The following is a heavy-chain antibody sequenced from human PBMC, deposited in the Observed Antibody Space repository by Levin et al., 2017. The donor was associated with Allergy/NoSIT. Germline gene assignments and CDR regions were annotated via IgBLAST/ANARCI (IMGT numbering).Heavy chain of an antibody. Sequence: ASVKVSCKASGGTFSSYAISWVRQAPGQGLEWMGGIIPIFGTANYAQKFQGRVTITADESTSTAYMELSSLRSEDTAVYYCALRGLGEDIVVVVAAGPPWYYYDYGMDVWGQGTTVTVSS. J-gene: IGHJ6*02. D-gene: IGHD2-15*01. V-gene: IGHV1-69*13. CDR2: IIPIFGTA. CDR1: GGTFSSYA. CDR3: ALRGLGEDIVVVVAAGPPWYYYDYGMDV.